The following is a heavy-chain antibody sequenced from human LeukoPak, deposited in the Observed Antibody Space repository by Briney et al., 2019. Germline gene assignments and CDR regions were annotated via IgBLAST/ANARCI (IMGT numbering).Heavy chain of an antibody. V-gene: IGHV1-24*01. D-gene: IGHD6-13*01. CDR1: GYTLTELS. CDR2: FDPEDGET. Sequence: GASVKVSCKVSGYTLTELSMHWVRQAPGKGLEWMGGFDPEDGETIYAQKFQGRVTMTEDTSTDTAYMELSSLRSEDTAVYYCATDFGLAAADAFDIWGQGTMVTVSS. CDR3: ATDFGLAAADAFDI. J-gene: IGHJ3*02.